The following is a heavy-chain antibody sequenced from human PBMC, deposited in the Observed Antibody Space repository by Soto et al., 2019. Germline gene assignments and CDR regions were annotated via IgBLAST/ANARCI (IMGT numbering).Heavy chain of an antibody. CDR3: APPVPAAGYYYGMDV. V-gene: IGHV1-69*12. D-gene: IGHD2-2*01. CDR1: GGTFSSYA. Sequence: QVQLVQSGAEVKKPGSSVKVSCKASGGTFSSYAISWVRQAPGQGLEWMGGIISIFGTANYAQKFQGRVTITADESTSTAHMELGSLRSEDPAVYYFAPPVPAAGYYYGMDVWGQGTTVTVSS. J-gene: IGHJ6*02. CDR2: IISIFGTA.